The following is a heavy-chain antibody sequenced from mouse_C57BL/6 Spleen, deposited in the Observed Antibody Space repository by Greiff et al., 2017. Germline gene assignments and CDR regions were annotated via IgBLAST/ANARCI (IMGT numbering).Heavy chain of an antibody. CDR3: ARSAVVGFDY. CDR2: IRNKANGYTT. J-gene: IGHJ2*01. CDR1: GFTFTDYY. Sequence: EVKLQESGGGLVQPGGSLSLSCAASGFTFTDYYMSWVRQPPGKALEWLGFIRNKANGYTTEYSASVKGRFTISRDNSQSILYLQMNALRAEDSATYYCARSAVVGFDYWGQGTTLTFSS. D-gene: IGHD1-1*01. V-gene: IGHV7-3*01.